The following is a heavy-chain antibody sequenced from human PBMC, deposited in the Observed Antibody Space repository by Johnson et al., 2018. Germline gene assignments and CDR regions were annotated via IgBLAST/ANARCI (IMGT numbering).Heavy chain of an antibody. CDR2: ISYDGSNK. CDR1: GFTFSSYG. J-gene: IGHJ6*02. V-gene: IGHV3-30*03. Sequence: VQLVQSGGGVVQPGRSLRLSCAASGFTFSSYGMHWVRQAPGKGLEWVAVISYDGSNKYYADSVKGRFTISRDNSKNPLYLQMNSLRAEDTAVYYCVAAHSSGWYPHGMDVWGQGTTVTVSS. CDR3: VAAHSSGWYPHGMDV. D-gene: IGHD6-19*01.